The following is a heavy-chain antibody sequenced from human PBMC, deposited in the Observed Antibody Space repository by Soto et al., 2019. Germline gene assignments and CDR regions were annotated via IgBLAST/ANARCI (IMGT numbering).Heavy chain of an antibody. CDR3: ARDLEYSSGWYGWFDP. CDR2: IIPIFGTA. Sequence: QAQLVQSGAEVKKPGSSVKVSCKASGGTFSSYAISWVRQAPGQGLEWMGGIIPIFGTANYAQKFQGRVTITXXEXTXXAYMELSSLRSEDTAVYYCARDLEYSSGWYGWFDPWGQGTLVTVSS. J-gene: IGHJ5*02. CDR1: GGTFSSYA. V-gene: IGHV1-69*05. D-gene: IGHD6-19*01.